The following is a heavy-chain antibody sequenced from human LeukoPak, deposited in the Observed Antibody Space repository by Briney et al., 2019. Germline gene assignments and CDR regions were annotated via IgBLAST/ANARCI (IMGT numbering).Heavy chain of an antibody. J-gene: IGHJ4*02. Sequence: GASVKVSCKASGYTFTSYDMHWVRQAPGQGLEWMGIINPSGGSTSYAQKFQGRVTMTRDTSTSTVYMELSSLRSEDTAVYYCARATQSSGWYWSTITTFDYWGQGTLVTVSS. V-gene: IGHV1-46*01. CDR2: INPSGGST. D-gene: IGHD6-19*01. CDR1: GYTFTSYD. CDR3: ARATQSSGWYWSTITTFDY.